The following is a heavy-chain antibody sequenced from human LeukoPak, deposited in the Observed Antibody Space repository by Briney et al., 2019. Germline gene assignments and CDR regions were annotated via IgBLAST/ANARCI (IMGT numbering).Heavy chain of an antibody. V-gene: IGHV4-59*01. CDR2: IHSSGST. Sequence: PSETLSLTCTVSSGSSSSYYWGWIRQPQGKGLECLGNIHSSGSTNYDPSFKSRATISIDTSRNHYSLRLSSVTAADTAVYYCARSGVGDAFDIWGQGTMVTVSS. CDR1: SGSSSSYY. J-gene: IGHJ3*02. CDR3: ARSGVGDAFDI. D-gene: IGHD3-10*01.